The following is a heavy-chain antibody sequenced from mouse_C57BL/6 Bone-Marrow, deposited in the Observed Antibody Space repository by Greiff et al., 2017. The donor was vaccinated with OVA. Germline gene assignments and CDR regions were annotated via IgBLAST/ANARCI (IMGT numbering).Heavy chain of an antibody. CDR1: GYTFTSYW. CDR3: ARETTTVVDWYFDV. V-gene: IGHV1-59*01. Sequence: VQLQQPGAELVRPGTSVKLSCKASGYTFTSYWMHWVKQRPGQGLEWIGVIDPSDSYTNYNQKFKGKATLTVDTSSSTAYMQLSSLTSEDSAVYYCARETTTVVDWYFDVWGTGTTVTVSS. D-gene: IGHD1-1*01. CDR2: IDPSDSYT. J-gene: IGHJ1*03.